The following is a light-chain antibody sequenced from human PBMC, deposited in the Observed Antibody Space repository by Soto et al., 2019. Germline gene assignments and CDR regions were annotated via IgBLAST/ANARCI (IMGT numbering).Light chain of an antibody. J-gene: IGLJ1*01. CDR1: SSDVGGDNF. Sequence: QSALNKPASVSGSPGQSITISCTGTSSDVGGDNFVSCYHPHPGTAPKLIIYDVTHRPSGVSSRFSAFKSGNTASLTISGLQAEDEDGYYCSSYTSNNADVFGTGTKVTIL. CDR3: SSYTSNNADV. CDR2: DVT. V-gene: IGLV2-14*01.